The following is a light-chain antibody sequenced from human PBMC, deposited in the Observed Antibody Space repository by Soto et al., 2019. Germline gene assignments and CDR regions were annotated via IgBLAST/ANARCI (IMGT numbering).Light chain of an antibody. J-gene: IGLJ1*01. Sequence: QSVLAQPASVSGSPGQSITISCTGTSSDVGAYNYVSWYQHHPGKAPNLMIYDVNNRPSGISNRFFGSKSGNTASLTISGLQAEDEADYYCSSYSSSGTLYVFGTGTKVTVL. V-gene: IGLV2-14*01. CDR3: SSYSSSGTLYV. CDR2: DVN. CDR1: SSDVGAYNY.